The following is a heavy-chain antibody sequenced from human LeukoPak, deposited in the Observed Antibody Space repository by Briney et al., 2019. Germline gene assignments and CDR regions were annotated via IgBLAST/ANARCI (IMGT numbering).Heavy chain of an antibody. CDR3: ARGKGVYCGGDCSALDY. V-gene: IGHV3-64*01. J-gene: IGHJ4*02. CDR1: GFTFSDYA. Sequence: GGSLRLSCAASGFTFSDYAMHWVRQAPGKGLGYVSAITTNGGSTYYANSVKGRFTISRDNSKNTLYLQMGSLGAEDMAVYYCARGKGVYCGGDCSALDYWGQGTLVTVSS. CDR2: ITTNGGST. D-gene: IGHD2-21*02.